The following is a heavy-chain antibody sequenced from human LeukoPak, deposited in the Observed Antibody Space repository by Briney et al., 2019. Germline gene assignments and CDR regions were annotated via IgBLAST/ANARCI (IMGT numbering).Heavy chain of an antibody. CDR3: ARAVGFCSGGDCYGYYFDY. Sequence: GGSLRLSCAASGFSFSTFGMNWVRQAPGKGLEWVSSISSSGTNIYYADSVKGRFTISRDNAGDSLYLQMSSLRAEDTAVYYCARAVGFCSGGDCYGYYFDYWGQGTLVTVSS. V-gene: IGHV3-21*01. J-gene: IGHJ4*02. CDR1: GFSFSTFG. D-gene: IGHD2-15*01. CDR2: ISSSGTNI.